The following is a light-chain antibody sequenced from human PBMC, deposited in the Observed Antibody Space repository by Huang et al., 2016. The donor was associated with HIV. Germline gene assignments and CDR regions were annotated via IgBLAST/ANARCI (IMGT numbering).Light chain of an antibody. CDR2: DAS. CDR1: QSVNFY. J-gene: IGKJ2*01. Sequence: EIVLTQSPATLSFSPGERATLPCRASQSVNFYLAWYQQKPGQAPRLLIYDASTRATGIPARCSGSGSGTDFTLTINSLEPEDFAVYYCQQRSDWPLYTFGQGTKLEIK. V-gene: IGKV3-11*01. CDR3: QQRSDWPLYT.